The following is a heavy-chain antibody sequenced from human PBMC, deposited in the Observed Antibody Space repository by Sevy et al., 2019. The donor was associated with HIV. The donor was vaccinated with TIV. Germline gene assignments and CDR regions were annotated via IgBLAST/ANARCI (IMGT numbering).Heavy chain of an antibody. Sequence: GGSLRLSCAASGFTFSDYYMSWIRQAPGKGLEWVSYISSSGSTIYYADSVKGRFTISRDNAKNSLYLQMNSLRAEDTAMYYCASSGSRLSYYYYYYGMDVWGQGTTVTVSS. CDR2: ISSSGSTI. D-gene: IGHD1-26*01. CDR1: GFTFSDYY. J-gene: IGHJ6*02. V-gene: IGHV3-11*01. CDR3: ASSGSRLSYYYYYYGMDV.